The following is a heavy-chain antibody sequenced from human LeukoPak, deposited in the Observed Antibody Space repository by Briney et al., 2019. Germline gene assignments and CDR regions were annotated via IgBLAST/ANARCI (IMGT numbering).Heavy chain of an antibody. CDR3: ASQTGYYYDSSGYYRSGDV. CDR1: GGSFSGYY. CDR2: INHSGST. J-gene: IGHJ6*04. V-gene: IGHV4-34*01. D-gene: IGHD3-22*01. Sequence: PSETLSLTCAVYGGSFSGYYWSWIRQPPGKGLEWIGEINHSGSTNYNPSLKSRVTISVDTSKNQFSLKLGSVTAADTAVYYCASQTGYYYDSSGYYRSGDVWGKGTTVTISS.